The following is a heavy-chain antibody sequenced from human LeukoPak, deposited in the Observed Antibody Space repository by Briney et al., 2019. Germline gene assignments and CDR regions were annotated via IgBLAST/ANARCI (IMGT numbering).Heavy chain of an antibody. CDR1: GGSISSGGYY. Sequence: SETLSLTCTVSGGSISSGGYYWSWIRQHPGKGLEWIGYIYYSGSTYYNPSPKSRVTISVDTSKNQFSLKLSSVTAADTAVYYCARGGYCSGGSCYSEKYYFDYWGQGTLVTVSS. J-gene: IGHJ4*02. V-gene: IGHV4-31*03. CDR2: IYYSGST. D-gene: IGHD2-15*01. CDR3: ARGGYCSGGSCYSEKYYFDY.